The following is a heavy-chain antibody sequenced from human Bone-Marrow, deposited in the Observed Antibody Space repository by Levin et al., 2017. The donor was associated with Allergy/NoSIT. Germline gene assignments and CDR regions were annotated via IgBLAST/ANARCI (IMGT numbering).Heavy chain of an antibody. D-gene: IGHD3-3*01. CDR2: ISYDGSKI. Sequence: PGGSLRLSCSASGFTFSTYGMHWVRQAPGKGLEWVAVISYDGSKIYYADSVRGRFTISRDNSKNTLFLQMSSLRPDDTAFYYCAKDPVWSAGLTYDNKYYFEYWGQGTLVTVSS. CDR3: AKDPVWSAGLTYDNKYYFEY. J-gene: IGHJ4*02. V-gene: IGHV3-30*18. CDR1: GFTFSTYG.